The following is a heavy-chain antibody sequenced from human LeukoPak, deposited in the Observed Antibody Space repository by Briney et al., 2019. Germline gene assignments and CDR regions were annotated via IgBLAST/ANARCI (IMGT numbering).Heavy chain of an antibody. J-gene: IGHJ5*02. CDR2: IYISGST. D-gene: IGHD4-11*01. CDR1: GGSISSYY. Sequence: SESLSLTCTVSGGSISSYYWSWIRQPAGKGLEWIGRIYISGSTNYNPSLKSRVTMSVDASKNQFSLKLSSVTAADTAAYYCARTNDYSNSLNWFDPWGQGTLVTVSS. V-gene: IGHV4-4*07. CDR3: ARTNDYSNSLNWFDP.